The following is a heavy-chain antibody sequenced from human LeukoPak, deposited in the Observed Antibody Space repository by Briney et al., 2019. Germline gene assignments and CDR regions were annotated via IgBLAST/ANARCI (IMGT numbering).Heavy chain of an antibody. CDR3: ARGVSGYDYAYYYYYYMDV. CDR2: IIPILGIA. J-gene: IGHJ6*03. V-gene: IGHV1-69*02. CDR1: GGTFSSYT. Sequence: SVKVSCKASGGTFSSYTISWVRQAPGQGLEWMGRIIPILGIANYAQKFQGRVTITADKSTSTAYMELSSLRSEDTAVYYCARGVSGYDYAYYYYYYMDVWGKGTTVTVSS. D-gene: IGHD5-12*01.